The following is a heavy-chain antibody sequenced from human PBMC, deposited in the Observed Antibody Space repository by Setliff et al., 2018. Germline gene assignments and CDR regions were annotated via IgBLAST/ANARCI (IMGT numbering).Heavy chain of an antibody. CDR1: GGSISRSSYH. CDR2: IYYSGTT. V-gene: IGHV4-39*01. CDR3: ARQWEWLVDY. Sequence: SETLSLTCSVSGGSISRSSYHYVWIRQPPGKGLEWIGSIYYSGTTHYNPSLKSRVTISVDTSKNQFSLKLSSVTAADTAVYYCARQWEWLVDYWGQGTLVTVSS. D-gene: IGHD6-19*01. J-gene: IGHJ4*02.